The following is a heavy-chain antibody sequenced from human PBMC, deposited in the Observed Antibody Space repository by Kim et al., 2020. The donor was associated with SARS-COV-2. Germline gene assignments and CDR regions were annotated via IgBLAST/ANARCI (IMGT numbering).Heavy chain of an antibody. D-gene: IGHD3-22*01. CDR2: ISSSSSYI. V-gene: IGHV3-21*01. J-gene: IGHJ4*02. Sequence: GGSLRLSCAASGFTFSSYSMNWVRQAPGKGLEWVSSISSSSSYIYYADSVKGRFTISRDNAKNSLYLQMNSLRAEDTAVYYCARGGTYYYDSSGYYYADYWGQGTLVTVSS. CDR1: GFTFSSYS. CDR3: ARGGTYYYDSSGYYYADY.